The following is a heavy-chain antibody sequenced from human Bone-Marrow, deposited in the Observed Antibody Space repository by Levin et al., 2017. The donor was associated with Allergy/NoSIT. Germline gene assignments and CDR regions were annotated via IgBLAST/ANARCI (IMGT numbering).Heavy chain of an antibody. D-gene: IGHD3-22*01. V-gene: IGHV1-2*02. CDR3: ARDRYYYDTTGYAGAFDI. CDR1: GYTFTDHH. Sequence: PLASVKVSCKASGYTFTDHHMHWVRQAPGQGLEWMGWINPKTGGTNYVQTFEARVTMTRDRSIITVYMELTRLTSDDTAVYYCARDRYYYDTTGYAGAFDIWGQGTMVTVSS. CDR2: INPKTGGT. J-gene: IGHJ3*02.